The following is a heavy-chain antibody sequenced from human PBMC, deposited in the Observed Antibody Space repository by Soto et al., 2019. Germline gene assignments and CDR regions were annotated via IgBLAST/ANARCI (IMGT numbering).Heavy chain of an antibody. V-gene: IGHV4-31*03. CDR1: GGSISSGGYY. Sequence: QVQLQESGPGLVKPSQTLSLTCTVSGGSISSGGYYWSWIRQHPGKGLEWIGYIYYSGSTYYNPSLKSRVTISVDTSKNQFSRKLSSVTAADTAVYYCARVAPDLVAANWFDPWGQGTLVTVSS. CDR2: IYYSGST. D-gene: IGHD2-15*01. J-gene: IGHJ5*02. CDR3: ARVAPDLVAANWFDP.